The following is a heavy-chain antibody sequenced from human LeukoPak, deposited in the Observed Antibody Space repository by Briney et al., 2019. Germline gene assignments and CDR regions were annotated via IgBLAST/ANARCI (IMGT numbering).Heavy chain of an antibody. CDR1: GYTFTSYG. D-gene: IGHD2-2*02. CDR3: ARRVYCSSTSCYTPGAYYYYYYYMDV. V-gene: IGHV1-18*01. Sequence: GASVKVSCKGSGYTFTSYGISWVRQAPRQGLEWMGWISAYNGNTNYAQKLQGRVTMTTDTSTSTAYMELRSLRSDDTAVYYCARRVYCSSTSCYTPGAYYYYYYYMDVWGKGTTVTVSS. J-gene: IGHJ6*03. CDR2: ISAYNGNT.